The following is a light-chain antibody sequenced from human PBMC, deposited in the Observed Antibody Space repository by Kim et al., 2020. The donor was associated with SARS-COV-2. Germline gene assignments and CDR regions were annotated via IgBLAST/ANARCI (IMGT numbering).Light chain of an antibody. CDR1: QTVSSSY. J-gene: IGKJ2*01. CDR2: GAS. Sequence: LSPGERATPSCRASQTVSSSYLGWYQQKPGQAPRLLFYGASNRATGIPDRFSGSGSGTDFTLTISRLEPEDFAVYYCQQCGGSTYTFGQGTKLEI. V-gene: IGKV3-20*01. CDR3: QQCGGSTYT.